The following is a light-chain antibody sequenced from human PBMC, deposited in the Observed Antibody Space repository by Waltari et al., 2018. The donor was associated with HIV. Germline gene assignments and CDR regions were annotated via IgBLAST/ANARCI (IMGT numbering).Light chain of an antibody. Sequence: QSVLTQPPSASGTSGQRVTISRSGTRSNIGTNTVNWYQIIPGTAPKLLIYNDNQRPSGVPDRFSGSRSGTSASLAISGLQSEDEADYDCAAWDDRLDGQGVFGGGTTLTVL. CDR1: RSNIGTNT. CDR3: AAWDDRLDGQGV. CDR2: NDN. V-gene: IGLV1-44*01. J-gene: IGLJ3*02.